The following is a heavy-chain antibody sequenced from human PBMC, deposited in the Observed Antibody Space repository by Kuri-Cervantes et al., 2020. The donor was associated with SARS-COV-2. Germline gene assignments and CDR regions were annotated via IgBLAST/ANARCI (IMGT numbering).Heavy chain of an antibody. CDR3: ARDPGTMVRGVFDY. V-gene: IGHV4-61*09. CDR1: GGSISSGSYY. CDR2: IYTSGST. J-gene: IGHJ4*02. Sequence: LRLSCTVSGGSISSGSYYWSWIRQPAGKGLEWIGHIYTSGSTNYNPSLKSRVTISVDTSKNQFSLKLSSVTAADTAVYYCARDPGTMVRGVFDYWGQGTLVTVSS. D-gene: IGHD3-10*01.